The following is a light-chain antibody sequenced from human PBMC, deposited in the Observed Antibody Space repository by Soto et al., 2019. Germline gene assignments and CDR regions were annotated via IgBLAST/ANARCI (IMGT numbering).Light chain of an antibody. J-gene: IGKJ1*01. CDR3: QQYSSYSGT. Sequence: DIQMTQSPSTLSASVGDRVTITCRASQSISNWLAWYQQKPGKAPKLLIYDASSLESGVPSRFSGSGSGTEFTLTISSLQPDDFATYFCQQYSSYSGTFGQGTKVEI. CDR1: QSISNW. CDR2: DAS. V-gene: IGKV1-5*01.